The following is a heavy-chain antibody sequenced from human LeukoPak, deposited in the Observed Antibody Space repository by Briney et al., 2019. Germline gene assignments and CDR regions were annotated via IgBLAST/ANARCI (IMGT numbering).Heavy chain of an antibody. V-gene: IGHV4-59*08. CDR1: GGSISSHY. J-gene: IGHJ4*02. CDR2: IYYTGST. D-gene: IGHD2-2*01. Sequence: SETLSLTRTVSGGSISSHYWTWIRQTPGKGLQWVGYIYYTGSTNYNPSLKSRVTISVDTSKNQFSLKLSSVTAADTAVYYCARQKSGQLYYWGQGTLVTVSS. CDR3: ARQKSGQLYY.